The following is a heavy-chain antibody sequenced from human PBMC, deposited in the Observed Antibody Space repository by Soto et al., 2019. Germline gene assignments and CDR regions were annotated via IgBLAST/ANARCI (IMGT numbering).Heavy chain of an antibody. D-gene: IGHD6-13*01. V-gene: IGHV1-69*13. CDR3: ASNTAGTEDYYYYGMDV. Sequence: GASVKVSCKASGGTFSSYAISWVRQAPGQGLEWMGGIIPIFGTANYAQKFQGRVTITADESTSTAYMELSSLRSEDTAVYYCASNTAGTEDYYYYGMDVWGQGTTVTVSS. J-gene: IGHJ6*02. CDR1: GGTFSSYA. CDR2: IIPIFGTA.